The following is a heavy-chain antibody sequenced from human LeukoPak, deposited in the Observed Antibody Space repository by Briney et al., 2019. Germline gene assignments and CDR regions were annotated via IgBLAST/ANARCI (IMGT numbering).Heavy chain of an antibody. CDR1: GGTFISYV. D-gene: IGHD5-18*01. J-gene: IGHJ6*02. CDR3: ARGADTAMLDDYFYGMDV. V-gene: IGHV1-69*04. Sequence: SSVKVSCKASGGTFISYVISWVRQAPGQGLEWMGRIIPILGIANYAQKFQGRVTITADKSTSTAYMELSSLRSEDTAVYYCARGADTAMLDDYFYGMDVWGQGTTVTVSS. CDR2: IIPILGIA.